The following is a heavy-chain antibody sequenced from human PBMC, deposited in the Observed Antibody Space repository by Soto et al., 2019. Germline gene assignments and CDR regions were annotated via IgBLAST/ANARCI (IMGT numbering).Heavy chain of an antibody. J-gene: IGHJ4*02. CDR3: AALPYDFAVDY. CDR1: GFTLTSSA. Sequence: SVKVSCKASGFTLTSSAMQWVRQARGQRLEWIGWIVVGSGNTNYAQKFQERVTITRDMSTSTAYMELSSLRSEDTAVYYCAALPYDFAVDYWGQGTLVTVSS. D-gene: IGHD3-3*01. CDR2: IVVGSGNT. V-gene: IGHV1-58*02.